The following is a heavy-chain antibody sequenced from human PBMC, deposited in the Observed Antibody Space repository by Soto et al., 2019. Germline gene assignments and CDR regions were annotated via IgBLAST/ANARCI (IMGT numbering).Heavy chain of an antibody. D-gene: IGHD3-3*01. V-gene: IGHV3-7*01. CDR1: GFTFSSYW. CDR2: IKQDGSEK. Sequence: EVQLVETGGGLVQPGGSLRLSCAATGFTFSSYWMSWVRQAPGKGQEWVANIKQDGSEKYYVDSVKGRFTISRDNAKNSLYLHMNRLRAEDTAVYYCARDRSIHDFWGQGTLVTVSS. CDR3: ARDRSIHDF. J-gene: IGHJ1*01.